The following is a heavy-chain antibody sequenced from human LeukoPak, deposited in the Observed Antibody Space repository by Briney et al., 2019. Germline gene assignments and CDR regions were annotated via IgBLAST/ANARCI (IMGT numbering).Heavy chain of an antibody. D-gene: IGHD4-17*01. Sequence: SETLSLTCAVSGGSISSGGYSWSWIRQPPGKRLEWIGYIYYSGSTYYNPSLKTRVTISVDTSKNQFSLKLSSVTAADTAVYYCARTKKVGYGDYENYFDYWGQGTLVTVSS. CDR3: ARTKKVGYGDYENYFDY. V-gene: IGHV4-30-4*07. CDR1: GGSISSGGYS. CDR2: IYYSGST. J-gene: IGHJ4*02.